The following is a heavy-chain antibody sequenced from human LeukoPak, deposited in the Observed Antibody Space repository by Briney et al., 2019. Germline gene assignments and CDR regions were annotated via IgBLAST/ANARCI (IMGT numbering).Heavy chain of an antibody. V-gene: IGHV5-51*01. J-gene: IGHJ4*02. CDR1: GYRFSNYW. Sequence: GESLKISCKGFGYRFSNYWIAWVRQMPGKGLEWMGIIYPGDSDARYSPSFQGQVTISADESISTAYLQWSSLKASDTAMYYCTIDSSGYYYWDYWGQGTLVTVSS. D-gene: IGHD3-22*01. CDR3: TIDSSGYYYWDY. CDR2: IYPGDSDA.